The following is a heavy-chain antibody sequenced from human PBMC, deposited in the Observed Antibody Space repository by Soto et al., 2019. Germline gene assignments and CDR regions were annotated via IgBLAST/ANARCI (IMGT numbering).Heavy chain of an antibody. V-gene: IGHV1-69*13. J-gene: IGHJ6*02. CDR1: GGTFSSYA. CDR3: ARDGWYYYDSSGPAALGMDV. CDR2: IIPIFGTA. Sequence: SVKVSCKASGGTFSSYAISWVRQAPGQGLEWMGGIIPIFGTANYAQKFQGRVTITADESTSTAYMELSSLRSEDTAVYYCARDGWYYYDSSGPAALGMDVWGQGTTVTVSS. D-gene: IGHD3-22*01.